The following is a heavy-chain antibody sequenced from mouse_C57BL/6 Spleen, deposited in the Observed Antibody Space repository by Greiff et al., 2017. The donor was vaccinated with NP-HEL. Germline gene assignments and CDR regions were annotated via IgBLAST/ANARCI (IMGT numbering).Heavy chain of an antibody. D-gene: IGHD2-2*01. CDR3: VRWLIYAMDY. CDR1: GFSFNTYA. J-gene: IGHJ4*01. V-gene: IGHV10-1*01. Sequence: EVMLVESGGGLVQPKGSLKLSCAASGFSFNTYAMNWVRQAPGKGLEWVARIRSKSNNYATYYADSVKDRFTISRDDSESMLYLQMNNLKTEDTAMYYCVRWLIYAMDYWGQGTSVTVSS. CDR2: IRSKSNNYAT.